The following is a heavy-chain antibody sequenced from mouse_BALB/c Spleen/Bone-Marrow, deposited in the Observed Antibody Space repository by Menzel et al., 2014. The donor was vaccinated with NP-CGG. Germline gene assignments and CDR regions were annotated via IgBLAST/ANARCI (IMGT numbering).Heavy chain of an antibody. CDR2: FDPSDSYT. Sequence: QVQLKESGAELVKPGVSVMLSCKVSGYTFTSYWMLWVNQRPGQGLEWIGEFDPSDSYTNFIHKFKGKATLTVDKSSSTAYMQLSGLTSEDSADYYCAKSRGCYDYWYFDDWGAGTTVTISS. J-gene: IGHJ1*01. V-gene: IGHV1-69*02. CDR3: AKSRGCYDYWYFDD. D-gene: IGHD2-3*01. CDR1: GYTFTSYW.